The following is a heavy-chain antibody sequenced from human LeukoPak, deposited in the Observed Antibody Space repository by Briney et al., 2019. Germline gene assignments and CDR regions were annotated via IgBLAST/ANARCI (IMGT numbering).Heavy chain of an antibody. CDR1: GYTFTGYY. CDR3: ARDLDGHGSGSYPDY. V-gene: IGHV1-2*02. D-gene: IGHD3-10*01. Sequence: ASVKVSCKASGYTFTGYYMHWLRQAPGQGLEWMGWINPNSGGTDYAQKFQGRVTMTRDTSITTAYMELSRLRSDDTAVYYCARDLDGHGSGSYPDYWGQGTLVTVSS. J-gene: IGHJ4*02. CDR2: INPNSGGT.